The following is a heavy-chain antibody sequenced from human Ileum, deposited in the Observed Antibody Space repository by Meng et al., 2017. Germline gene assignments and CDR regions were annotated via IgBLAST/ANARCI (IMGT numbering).Heavy chain of an antibody. J-gene: IGHJ4*02. D-gene: IGHD6-19*01. CDR1: GVPLSSYW. CDR2: MYSDGTTT. V-gene: IGHV3-74*01. Sequence: RLVASGRGLVQLWDALCMSCAVPGVPLSSYWMHWVRQDQGKGLVWVSRMYSDGTTTDYADSVKGRFTISRDNAKNTLYLQMNSLRAEDTAVYYCARGGSSAWYWGQGALVTVSS. CDR3: ARGGSSAWY.